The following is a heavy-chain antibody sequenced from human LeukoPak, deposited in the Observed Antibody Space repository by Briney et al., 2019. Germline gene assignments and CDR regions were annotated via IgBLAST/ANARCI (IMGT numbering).Heavy chain of an antibody. J-gene: IGHJ3*02. CDR3: ARPKAYYYDSSGYYSDAFDI. D-gene: IGHD3-22*01. V-gene: IGHV5-51*01. CDR1: GYSFTSYW. Sequence: GESLKISCKGSGYSFTSYWIGWVRQMPGKGLEWTGIIYTGDSDTRYSTSFQGQVTISADKSISTAYLQWSSLKASDTAMYYCARPKAYYYDSSGYYSDAFDIWGQGTMVTVSS. CDR2: IYTGDSDT.